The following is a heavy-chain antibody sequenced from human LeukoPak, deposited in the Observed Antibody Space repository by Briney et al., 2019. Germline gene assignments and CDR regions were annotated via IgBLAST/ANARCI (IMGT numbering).Heavy chain of an antibody. CDR1: GGSISSYY. CDR2: IYYSGST. J-gene: IGHJ6*02. V-gene: IGHV4-59*12. Sequence: SETLSLTCTVSGGSISSYYWSWIRQPPGKGLEWIGYIYYSGSTNYNPSLKSRVTISVDTSKNQFSLKLSSVTAADTAVYYCAREHYYYGMDVWGQGTTVTVSS. CDR3: AREHYYYGMDV.